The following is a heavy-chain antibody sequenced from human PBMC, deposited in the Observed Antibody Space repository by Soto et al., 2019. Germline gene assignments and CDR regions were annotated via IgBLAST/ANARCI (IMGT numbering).Heavy chain of an antibody. CDR2: IYYSGST. D-gene: IGHD6-13*01. CDR1: GGSISSSSYY. J-gene: IGHJ4*02. CDR3: AEAAAGTHFDY. Sequence: SETLSLTCTVSGGSISSSSYYWGWIRQPPGKGLEWIGSIYYSGSTYYNPSLKSRVTISVDTSKNQFSLKLSSVTAADTAVYYCAEAAAGTHFDYWGQGTLVTVSS. V-gene: IGHV4-39*01.